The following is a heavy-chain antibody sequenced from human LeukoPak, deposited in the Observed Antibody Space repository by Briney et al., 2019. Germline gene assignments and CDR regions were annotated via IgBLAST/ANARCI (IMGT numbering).Heavy chain of an antibody. Sequence: GGSLRLSCAASGFTFSSYEMNWVRQAPGKGLEWVSYIGSSGRTIYYADSVKGRFTISRDNANNSLYLQMNSLRAEDTAVYYCPRGDRYDAFDIWGQGTMVTVSS. J-gene: IGHJ3*02. CDR1: GFTFSSYE. D-gene: IGHD1-1*01. V-gene: IGHV3-48*03. CDR2: IGSSGRTI. CDR3: PRGDRYDAFDI.